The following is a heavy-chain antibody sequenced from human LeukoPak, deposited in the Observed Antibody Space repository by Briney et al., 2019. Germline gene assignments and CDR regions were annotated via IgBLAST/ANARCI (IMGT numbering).Heavy chain of an antibody. D-gene: IGHD3-16*01. V-gene: IGHV1-8*01. CDR1: GYTFTSYD. J-gene: IGHJ4*02. CDR2: MNPNSGNT. Sequence: GASVKVSCKASGYTFTSYDINWVRQATGQGLEWMGWMNPNSGNTGYAQKFQGRVTMTRNTSISTAYMELSSLRSEDTAVYFCARDKGVWGNLQIPEYWGQGTLVTVSS. CDR3: ARDKGVWGNLQIPEY.